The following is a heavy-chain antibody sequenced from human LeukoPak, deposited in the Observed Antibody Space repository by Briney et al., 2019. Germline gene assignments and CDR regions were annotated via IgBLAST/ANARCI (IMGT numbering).Heavy chain of an antibody. V-gene: IGHV3-23*01. Sequence: GGSLRLSCAASGFTFSSYAMSWVRQAPGKGLEWVSAISGSGGSTYYADSVKGRFTISRDNSKNTLYLQMNSLRAEDTAVYYCAKAGRVVPAAFIDYWGQGTLVTVSS. CDR3: AKAGRVVPAAFIDY. D-gene: IGHD2-2*01. CDR1: GFTFSSYA. CDR2: ISGSGGST. J-gene: IGHJ4*02.